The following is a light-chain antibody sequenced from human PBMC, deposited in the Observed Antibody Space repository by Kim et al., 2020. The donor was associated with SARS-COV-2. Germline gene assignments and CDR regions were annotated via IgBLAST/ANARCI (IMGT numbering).Light chain of an antibody. J-gene: IGKJ4*01. V-gene: IGKV4-1*01. CDR3: QQYYSIPFT. CDR1: QTVLYSSNNKNN. CDR2: WAS. Sequence: DIVMTQSPDSLAVSLAARATITCKSSQTVLYSSNNKNNLVWYQQKPGQPPKLLIYWASSRESGVPDRFSGSGSGTDFTLTISSLQAEDVAVYYCQQYYSIPFTFGGGTKVDIK.